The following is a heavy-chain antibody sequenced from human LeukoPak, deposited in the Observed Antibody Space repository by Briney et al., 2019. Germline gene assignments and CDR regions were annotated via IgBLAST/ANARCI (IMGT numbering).Heavy chain of an antibody. CDR1: GFTFSSYA. Sequence: GGSLRLSCATSGFTFSSYAFHWVRQAPGKGLEWVATMSFDVNNKYYADSVKGRFTISRDNSKNTLYLQMNSLRAEDAAVYYCAVIAVAGTGDFDYWGQGTLVTVSS. V-gene: IGHV3-30*04. CDR3: AVIAVAGTGDFDY. CDR2: MSFDVNNK. D-gene: IGHD6-19*01. J-gene: IGHJ4*02.